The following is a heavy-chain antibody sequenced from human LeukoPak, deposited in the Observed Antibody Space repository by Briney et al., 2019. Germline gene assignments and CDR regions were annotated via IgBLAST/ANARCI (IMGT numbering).Heavy chain of an antibody. J-gene: IGHJ4*02. CDR3: ARRPGSYSIDY. CDR1: GGSVSSYY. CDR2: IYYSGST. V-gene: IGHV4-59*08. Sequence: SKTLSLTCTVSGGSVSSYYWSWIRQPPGKGLEWIGYIYYSGSTNYNPSLKSRVTISVDTSKNQFSLKLSSVTAADTAVYYCARRPGSYSIDYWGQGTLVTVSS. D-gene: IGHD1-26*01.